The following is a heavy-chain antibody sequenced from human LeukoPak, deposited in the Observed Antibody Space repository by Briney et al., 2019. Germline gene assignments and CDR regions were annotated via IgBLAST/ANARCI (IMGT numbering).Heavy chain of an antibody. CDR1: GYSISSGYY. CDR3: ARDGRGWFDP. J-gene: IGHJ5*02. V-gene: IGHV4-38-2*02. CDR2: IYHSGST. Sequence: PSETLSLTCTVSGYSISSGYYWGWIRQPPGKGLEWIGSIYHSGSTYYNPSLKSRVTISVDTSKNQFSLKLSSVTAADTAVHYCARDGRGWFDPWGQGTLVTVSS. D-gene: IGHD2-15*01.